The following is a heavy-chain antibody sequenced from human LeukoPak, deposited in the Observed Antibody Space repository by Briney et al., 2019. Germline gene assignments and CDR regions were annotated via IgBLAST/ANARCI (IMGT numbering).Heavy chain of an antibody. CDR3: ARFRAAAGFDY. CDR1: GGSISSYY. D-gene: IGHD6-13*01. CDR2: RYYSGST. Sequence: PSETLSLTCTVSGGSISSYYWSWIRQPPGKGLEWIGYRYYSGSTNYNPSLKSRVTISVDTSKSQFSLKLSSVTAADTAVYYCARFRAAAGFDYWGQGTLATVSS. V-gene: IGHV4-59*01. J-gene: IGHJ4*02.